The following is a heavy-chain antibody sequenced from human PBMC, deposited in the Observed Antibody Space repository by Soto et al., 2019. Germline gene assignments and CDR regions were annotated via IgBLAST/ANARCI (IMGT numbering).Heavy chain of an antibody. D-gene: IGHD6-13*01. V-gene: IGHV4-39*01. Sequence: QLQLQESGPGLVKPSETLSLTCTVSGGSISSSSYYWGWIRQPPGKGLEWIGSIYYSGSTYYNPSLKSRVTISVDTSKNQFSLKLSSVTAADTAVYYCARRNIGAAGTDWFDPWGQGTLVTVSS. CDR2: IYYSGST. J-gene: IGHJ5*02. CDR3: ARRNIGAAGTDWFDP. CDR1: GGSISSSSYY.